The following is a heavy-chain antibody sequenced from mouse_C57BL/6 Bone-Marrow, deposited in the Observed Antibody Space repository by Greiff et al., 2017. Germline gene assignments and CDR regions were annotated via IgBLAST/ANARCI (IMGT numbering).Heavy chain of an antibody. CDR1: GYTFTSYW. D-gene: IGHD4-1*01. V-gene: IGHV1-64*01. Sequence: QVQLLQPGAELVKPGASVKLSCKASGYTFTSYWMHWVKQRPGQGLEWIGMIHPNSGSTNYNEKFKSKATLTVDKTSSTAYMQLSSLTSEDSAVYYCARDWDPFDYWGQRTTLTVSS. CDR3: ARDWDPFDY. J-gene: IGHJ2*01. CDR2: IHPNSGST.